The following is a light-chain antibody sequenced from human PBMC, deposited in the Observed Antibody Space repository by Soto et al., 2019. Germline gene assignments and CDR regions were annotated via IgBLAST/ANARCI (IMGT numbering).Light chain of an antibody. V-gene: IGKV3D-20*02. CDR2: GAS. CDR3: QQRSNSA. Sequence: ELVLTQSPGTLSVSPGDSATLSCRASQTVSTNYLAWYQQKPGQATRLLIYGASKRATGIPERFSGSGSGTAFTLTISSLEPEDFAVYYCQQRSNSAFGQGTKVDIK. CDR1: QTVSTNY. J-gene: IGKJ1*01.